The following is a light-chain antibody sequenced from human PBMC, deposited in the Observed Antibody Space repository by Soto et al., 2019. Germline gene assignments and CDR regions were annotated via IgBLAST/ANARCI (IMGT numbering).Light chain of an antibody. CDR2: WAS. CDR1: QSLLNSNGYNY. V-gene: IGKV2-28*01. CDR3: MQATQPPPYT. Sequence: DIVMTQSPLSLPVTPGEPASISCRSSQSLLNSNGYNYLDWYLQKPGQSPQLLIYWASNRASGVPXRFSXSGSGTDFTLKISRVEAADAGVYYCMQATQPPPYTFGQGTKLEIK. J-gene: IGKJ2*01.